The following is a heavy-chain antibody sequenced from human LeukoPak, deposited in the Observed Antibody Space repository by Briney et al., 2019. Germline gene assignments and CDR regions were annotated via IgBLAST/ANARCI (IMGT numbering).Heavy chain of an antibody. V-gene: IGHV3-21*01. CDR3: AIWNHEVNYFDY. CDR2: ISSSSSYI. J-gene: IGHJ4*02. CDR1: GFTFISYS. Sequence: KTGGSLRLSCAASGFTFISYSMNWVRQAPGKGLEWVSSISSSSSYIYYADSVKGRFTISRDNAKNSLYLQMDSLRAEDTAVYYCAIWNHEVNYFDYWGQGTLVTVSS. D-gene: IGHD1-14*01.